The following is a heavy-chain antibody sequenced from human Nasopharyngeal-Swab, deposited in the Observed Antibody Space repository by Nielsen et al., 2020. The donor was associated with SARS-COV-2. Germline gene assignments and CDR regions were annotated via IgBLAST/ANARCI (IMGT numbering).Heavy chain of an antibody. D-gene: IGHD6-19*01. V-gene: IGHV3-13*04. J-gene: IGHJ6*02. CDR2: IGTAGDT. CDR3: AKFIAVAWYYYYGMDV. CDR1: GFTFSSYD. Sequence: GGSLRLSCAASGFTFSSYDMHWVRQATGKGLEWVSAIGTAGDTYYPGSVKGRFTISRENAKNSLYLQMNSLRAEDTAVYYCAKFIAVAWYYYYGMDVWGQGTTVTVSS.